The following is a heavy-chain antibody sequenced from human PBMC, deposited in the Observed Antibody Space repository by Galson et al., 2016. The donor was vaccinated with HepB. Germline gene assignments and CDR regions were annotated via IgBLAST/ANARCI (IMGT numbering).Heavy chain of an antibody. V-gene: IGHV3-64*01. CDR2: ISSNGGST. D-gene: IGHD2-2*01. CDR3: ARSLTLYCISTTCYGNYYGMDV. CDR1: GFTFSSYA. J-gene: IGHJ6*02. Sequence: SLRLSCAASGFTFSSYAMHCVRQAPGKGLEYVSAISSNGGSTYYANSVKGRFTISRDNSKNTLYLQMGSLRAEDMAVYYCARSLTLYCISTTCYGNYYGMDVWGQGTTVTVSS.